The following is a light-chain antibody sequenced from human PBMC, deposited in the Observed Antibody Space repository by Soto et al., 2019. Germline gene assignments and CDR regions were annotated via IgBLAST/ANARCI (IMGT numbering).Light chain of an antibody. CDR2: EVT. J-gene: IGLJ3*02. CDR1: SSDVGGYNC. CDR3: SSYAGRYTGV. V-gene: IGLV2-8*01. Sequence: QSALTQPPSASGSPGQSVTFSCTGTSSDVGGYNCVSWYQQHPGKAPKLIIYEVTKRPSGVPDRFSGSKSGNTASLTVSGLQAEDEADYYCSSYAGRYTGVFGGGTKVTVL.